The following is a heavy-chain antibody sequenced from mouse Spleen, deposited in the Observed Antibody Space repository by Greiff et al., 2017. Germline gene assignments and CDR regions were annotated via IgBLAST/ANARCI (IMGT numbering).Heavy chain of an antibody. Sequence: VQLQQPGTELVKPGASVKLSCKASGYTFTSYWMHWVKQRPGQGLKWIGNINPSNGGTNYNEKFKSKATLTVDKSSSTAYMQLSSLTSEDSAVYYCARSLLLDYYAMDYWGQGTSVTVSS. V-gene: IGHV1-53*01. CDR1: GYTFTSYW. D-gene: IGHD2-10*01. CDR2: INPSNGGT. CDR3: ARSLLLDYYAMDY. J-gene: IGHJ4*01.